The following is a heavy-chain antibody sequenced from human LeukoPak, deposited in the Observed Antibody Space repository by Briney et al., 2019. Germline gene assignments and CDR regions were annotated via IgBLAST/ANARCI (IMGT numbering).Heavy chain of an antibody. V-gene: IGHV4-39*07. Sequence: PSESLSLTCTVSGGSITSNSYYWGWIRQPPGMGLEWLGRITYSGSAYYNPSLKRRVTISIDTSKNQFSLKLSSVTAADTAVYYCARRRVLRIAAASFDYWGQGTLVTVSS. CDR1: GGSITSNSYY. CDR2: ITYSGSA. D-gene: IGHD6-13*01. J-gene: IGHJ4*02. CDR3: ARRRVLRIAAASFDY.